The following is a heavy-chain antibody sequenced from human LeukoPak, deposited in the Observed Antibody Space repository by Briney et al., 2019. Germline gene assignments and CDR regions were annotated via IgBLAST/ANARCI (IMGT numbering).Heavy chain of an antibody. CDR3: ARGLTTVRPYYFDY. J-gene: IGHJ4*02. Sequence: PGGSLRLSCAASGFTVSSNYMSWVRQAPGKGLEWVSSISSSSSYIYYADSVKGRFTISRDNAKNSLYLQMNSLRAKDTAVYYCARGLTTVRPYYFDYWGQGTLVTVSS. D-gene: IGHD4-17*01. V-gene: IGHV3-21*01. CDR1: GFTVSSNY. CDR2: ISSSSSYI.